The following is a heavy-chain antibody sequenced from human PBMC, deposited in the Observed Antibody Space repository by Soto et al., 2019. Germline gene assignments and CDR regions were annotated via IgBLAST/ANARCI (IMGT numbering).Heavy chain of an antibody. V-gene: IGHV1-69*02. D-gene: IGHD3-10*01. CDR1: GDTFNFYS. Sequence: QVQLVQSGAEVKRPGSSVKVSCKASGDTFNFYSINWVRQAPGLGLEWMGRVNPIVSMSNYAQKLQGRVTMTAEKSTSTDYMELSSLRSEDTAIYYCASSYGSGYRAFDYWGQGALVTVSS. J-gene: IGHJ4*02. CDR2: VNPIVSMS. CDR3: ASSYGSGYRAFDY.